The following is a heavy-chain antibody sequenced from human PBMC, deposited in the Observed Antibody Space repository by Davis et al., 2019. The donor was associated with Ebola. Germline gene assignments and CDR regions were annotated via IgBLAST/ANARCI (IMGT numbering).Heavy chain of an antibody. CDR2: ISGSGGST. J-gene: IGHJ6*04. D-gene: IGHD3-3*01. V-gene: IGHV3-23*01. CDR1: GFTFSSYA. Sequence: GGSLRLSCAASGFTFSSYAMSWVRQAPGKGLEWVSAISGSGGSTYYADSVKGRFTISRDNSKNTLYLQMNSLRAEDTAVYYCAKDGSWSGRGIGMDVWGKGTTVTVSS. CDR3: AKDGSWSGRGIGMDV.